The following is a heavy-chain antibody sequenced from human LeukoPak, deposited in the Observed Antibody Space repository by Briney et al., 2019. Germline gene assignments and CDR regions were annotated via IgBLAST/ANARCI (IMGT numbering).Heavy chain of an antibody. CDR2: ISGSSSYI. V-gene: IGHV3-21*01. CDR3: ARDHGIFGVVISTGFDY. Sequence: GGSLRLSCAASGFTFSSYSMNWVRQAPGKGLEWVSSISGSSSYIYYADSVKGRFTISRDNAKNSLYLQMNSLRAEDTAVYYCARDHGIFGVVISTGFDYWGQGTLVTVSS. D-gene: IGHD3-3*01. CDR1: GFTFSSYS. J-gene: IGHJ4*02.